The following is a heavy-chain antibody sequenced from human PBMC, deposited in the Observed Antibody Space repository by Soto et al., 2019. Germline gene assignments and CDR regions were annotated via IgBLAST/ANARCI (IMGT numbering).Heavy chain of an antibody. V-gene: IGHV4-34*01. J-gene: IGHJ6*02. CDR1: GGSFSGYY. CDR3: ARGRRYDQYYYYGMDV. D-gene: IGHD5-12*01. CDR2: INHSGST. Sequence: SETLSLTCAVYGGSFSGYYWSWIRQPPGKGLEWIGEINHSGSTNCNPSLKSRVTISVDTSKNQFSLKLSSVTAADTAVYYCARGRRYDQYYYYGMDVWGQGTTVTVSS.